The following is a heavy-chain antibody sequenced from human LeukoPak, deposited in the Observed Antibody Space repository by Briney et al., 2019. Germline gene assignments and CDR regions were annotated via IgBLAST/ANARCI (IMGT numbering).Heavy chain of an antibody. V-gene: IGHV4-30-2*01. J-gene: IGHJ3*02. CDR2: IYHSGST. D-gene: IGHD3-10*01. CDR3: ARAPSYCGSGSYYAFDI. CDR1: GGSISSGGYS. Sequence: SQTLSLTCAVSGGSISSGGYSWSWIRQPPGKGLEWIGYIYHSGSTYYNPSLKSRVTISVDRSKNQFSLKLSSVTAADTAVYYCARAPSYCGSGSYYAFDIWGQGTMVTVSS.